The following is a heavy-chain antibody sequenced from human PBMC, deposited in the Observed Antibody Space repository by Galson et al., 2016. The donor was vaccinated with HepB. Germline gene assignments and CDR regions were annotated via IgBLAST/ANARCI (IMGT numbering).Heavy chain of an antibody. Sequence: SETLSLTCTVSSDSFTGSSYSWAWIRQPPGKGPEWIGSISYSGNTYYNPSLKSRVTMSVDTSRKHFSLKLISVTAADTAVFYCARTFVDIYGRRYFDYWGQGTLVSVS. CDR3: ARTFVDIYGRRYFDY. CDR2: ISYSGNT. V-gene: IGHV4-39*02. D-gene: IGHD5-18*01. J-gene: IGHJ4*02. CDR1: SDSFTGSSYS.